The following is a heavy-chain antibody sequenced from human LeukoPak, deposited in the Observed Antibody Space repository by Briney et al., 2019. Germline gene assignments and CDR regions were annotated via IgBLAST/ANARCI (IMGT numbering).Heavy chain of an antibody. Sequence: SETLSLTCTVSGASISSSYWNWIRQPPGKGPEWIGYIQYSGTTDYNPPLRSRITMSVDPSKNQFSLKLSSVTAADTAVYYCAAAIRGQNWFDPWGQGILVTVSS. CDR1: GASISSSY. D-gene: IGHD3-10*01. V-gene: IGHV4-59*01. J-gene: IGHJ5*02. CDR2: IQYSGTT. CDR3: AAAIRGQNWFDP.